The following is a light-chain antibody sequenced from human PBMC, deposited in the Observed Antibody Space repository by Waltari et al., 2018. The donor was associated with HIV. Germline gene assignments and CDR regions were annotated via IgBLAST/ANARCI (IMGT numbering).Light chain of an antibody. CDR2: GAS. J-gene: IGKJ2*01. Sequence: EIVLTQSPGTLSVSPGERATLSCRASQSLNNKLAWYQQKPGQAPRLLIYGASTRATAFPARFSGSGSGTEFTLTISSLQSEDFAVYYCQQYNDWPYTFGQGTKLETK. CDR1: QSLNNK. CDR3: QQYNDWPYT. V-gene: IGKV3-15*01.